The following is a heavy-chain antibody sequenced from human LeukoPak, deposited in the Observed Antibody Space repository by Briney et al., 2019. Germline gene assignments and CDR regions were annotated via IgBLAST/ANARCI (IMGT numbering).Heavy chain of an antibody. CDR1: GFTFDDYG. CDR2: INLNGGNT. CDR3: ARASSSGITIFGVVTGFDY. D-gene: IGHD3-3*01. J-gene: IGHJ4*02. Sequence: GGSLRLSCAASGFTFDDYGMSWVRQAPGKGLEWVSGINLNGGNTGYADSVKGRFTISRDNAKNSLYLQMNSLRAEDTAVYYCARASSSGITIFGVVTGFDYWGQGTLVTVSS. V-gene: IGHV3-20*04.